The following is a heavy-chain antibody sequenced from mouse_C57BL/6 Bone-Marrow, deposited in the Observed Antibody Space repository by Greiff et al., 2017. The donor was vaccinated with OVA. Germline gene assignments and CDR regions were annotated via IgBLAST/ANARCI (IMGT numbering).Heavy chain of an antibody. J-gene: IGHJ3*01. CDR3: ARGRPFAY. CDR1: GYTFTDYY. V-gene: IGHV1-19*01. D-gene: IGHD2-12*01. Sequence: EVHLVESGPVLVKPGASVKMSCKASGYTFTDYYMNWVKQSHGKSLEWIGVINPYNGGTSYNQKFKGKATLTVDKSSSTAYMELNSLTSEDSAVYYCARGRPFAYWGQGTLVTVSA. CDR2: INPYNGGT.